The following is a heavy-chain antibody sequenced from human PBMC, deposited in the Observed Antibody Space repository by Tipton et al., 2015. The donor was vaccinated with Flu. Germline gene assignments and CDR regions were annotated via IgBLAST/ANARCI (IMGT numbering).Heavy chain of an antibody. J-gene: IGHJ6*02. CDR3: ARGPLPDSNWYNGLDV. D-gene: IGHD6-13*01. V-gene: IGHV3-13*01. CDR1: GFTFSSYG. Sequence: SLRLSCEASGFTFSSYGMHWARHVTGKGLEWVSGIGSSGDTYYAGSVKGRFTISRENGKNSLYLQMNSLRAGDTAVYYCARGPLPDSNWYNGLDVWGQGTTVTVFS. CDR2: IGSSGDT.